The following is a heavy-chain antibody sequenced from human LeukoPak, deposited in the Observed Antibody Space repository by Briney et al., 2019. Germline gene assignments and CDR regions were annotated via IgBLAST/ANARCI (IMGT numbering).Heavy chain of an antibody. D-gene: IGHD6-13*01. CDR3: ARVSSSSWWALDY. Sequence: PGGSLRLSCAASGFTFSSCWMHWVRQAPGKGLVWVSRINTDGSSTSYADSVKGRFTISRDNAKNTLYLQMNSLRAEDTAVYYCARVSSSSWWALDYWGQGTLVTVSS. CDR2: INTDGSST. CDR1: GFTFSSCW. V-gene: IGHV3-74*01. J-gene: IGHJ4*02.